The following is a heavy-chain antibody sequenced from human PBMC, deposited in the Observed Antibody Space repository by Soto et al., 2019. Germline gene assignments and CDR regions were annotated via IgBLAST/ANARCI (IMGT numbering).Heavy chain of an antibody. CDR1: GFSFSSYA. V-gene: IGHV3-23*01. CDR2: ISGSGGST. CDR3: AKDSGSWPYYFDY. D-gene: IGHD6-13*01. Sequence: QTGGSLRLSCAASGFSFSSYAMSWVRQAPGKGLEWVSGISGSGGSTYYADSVKGRFTISRDNSKNTLYLEMNSLRAEDTAVYYCAKDSGSWPYYFDYWGQGTLVTVSS. J-gene: IGHJ4*02.